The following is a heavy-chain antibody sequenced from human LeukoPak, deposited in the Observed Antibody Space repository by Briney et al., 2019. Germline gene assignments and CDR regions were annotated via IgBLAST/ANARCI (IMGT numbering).Heavy chain of an antibody. CDR1: GATFNRYA. CDR2: IIPTLGTS. D-gene: IGHD3-16*02. Sequence: SVKVSCKASGATFNRYAISWVRQAPGQGLEWVGGIIPTLGTSGYAENFQGRVTITADESTSTVYMELSNLRSEDTAVYYCSRDGDPYDHVWGTYPPGMYYFDYWGRGTLVTVSS. V-gene: IGHV1-69*13. J-gene: IGHJ4*02. CDR3: SRDGDPYDHVWGTYPPGMYYFDY.